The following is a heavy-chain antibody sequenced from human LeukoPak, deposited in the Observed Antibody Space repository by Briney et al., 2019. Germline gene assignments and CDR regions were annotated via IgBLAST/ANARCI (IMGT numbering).Heavy chain of an antibody. CDR1: GYTFTSYD. CDR3: ARGPQTSSTYNWFDP. Sequence: GASVKVSCKASGYTFTSYDINWVRQATGQGLEWMGWMNPNSGNTGYAQKFQGRVTITRNTSISTAYMELGSLRSEDTAVYYCARGPQTSSTYNWFDPWGQGTLVTVSS. CDR2: MNPNSGNT. D-gene: IGHD6-6*01. J-gene: IGHJ5*02. V-gene: IGHV1-8*03.